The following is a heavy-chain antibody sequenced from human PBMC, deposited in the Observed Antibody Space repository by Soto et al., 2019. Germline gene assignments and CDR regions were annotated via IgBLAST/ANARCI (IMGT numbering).Heavy chain of an antibody. D-gene: IGHD2-2*01. CDR3: ARALGCSSTSCYGPSKYYYYYMDV. V-gene: IGHV3-7*01. J-gene: IGHJ6*03. CDR2: IKQDGSEK. Sequence: GGSLRLSCAASGFTFSSYWMSWVRQAPGKGLEWVANIKQDGSEKYYVDSVKGRFTISRDNAKNSLYLQMNSLRAEDTAVYYCARALGCSSTSCYGPSKYYYYYMDVWGKGTTVTVSS. CDR1: GFTFSSYW.